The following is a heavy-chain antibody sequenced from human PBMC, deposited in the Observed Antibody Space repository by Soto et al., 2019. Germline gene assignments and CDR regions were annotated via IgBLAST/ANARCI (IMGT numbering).Heavy chain of an antibody. V-gene: IGHV3-66*01. CDR3: ARDRPSTVTTSGWHYYYYYMDV. CDR1: GFTVSSNY. J-gene: IGHJ6*03. CDR2: IYSGGST. D-gene: IGHD4-17*01. Sequence: GGSLRLSCAASGFTVSSNYMSWVRQAPRKGLEWVSVIYSGGSTYYADSVKGRFTISRDNSKNTLYLQMNSLRAEDTAVYYCARDRPSTVTTSGWHYYYYYMDVWGKGTTVTVSS.